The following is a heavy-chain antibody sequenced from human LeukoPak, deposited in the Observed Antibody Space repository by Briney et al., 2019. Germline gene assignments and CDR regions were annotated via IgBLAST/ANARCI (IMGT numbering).Heavy chain of an antibody. CDR3: AKMGSGRFDD. CDR2: IGTSTSYI. J-gene: IGHJ4*02. CDR1: GFTFSTYI. V-gene: IGHV3-21*01. Sequence: GGSLRLSCAASGFTFSTYIMNWVRQTPGKGLEWVSSIGTSTSYIYYADSVKGRFTISRDNAKNSLYLQMNSLRAEDTAVFYCAKMGSGRFDDWGQGTLVTVSS. D-gene: IGHD6-19*01.